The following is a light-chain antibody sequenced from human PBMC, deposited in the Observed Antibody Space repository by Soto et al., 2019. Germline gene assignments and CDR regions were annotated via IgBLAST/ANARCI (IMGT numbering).Light chain of an antibody. J-gene: IGKJ1*01. V-gene: IGKV1-5*01. CDR3: QHYNSYQWT. Sequence: DIQMTQSPSTLSASVGDRVTITFRASQSISSWLAWYQQKPGKAPKLLIYDASSLESGVPSRFRGSGCGTEWGLRISSLQPDDFATYYCQHYNSYQWTLGQGTKVDIK. CDR1: QSISSW. CDR2: DAS.